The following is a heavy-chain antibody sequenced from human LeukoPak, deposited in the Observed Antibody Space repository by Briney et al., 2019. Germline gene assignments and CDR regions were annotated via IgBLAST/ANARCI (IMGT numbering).Heavy chain of an antibody. J-gene: IGHJ4*02. V-gene: IGHV3-23*01. Sequence: GGSLRLSCAASGFTFGSYAMSWVRQAPGKGLEWVSAISGSGVSTYYAPSVKGRFTISRDNSKNTLYLQMSSLRAEDTALYYCAKEGVVVTATRYYDFWGQGTLVTVSS. CDR3: AKEGVVVTATRYYDF. D-gene: IGHD2-15*01. CDR2: ISGSGVST. CDR1: GFTFGSYA.